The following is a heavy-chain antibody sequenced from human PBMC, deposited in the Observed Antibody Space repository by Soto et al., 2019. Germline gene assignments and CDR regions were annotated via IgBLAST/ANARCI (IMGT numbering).Heavy chain of an antibody. J-gene: IGHJ4*02. D-gene: IGHD2-15*01. CDR1: GFNFSSYG. V-gene: IGHV3-30*18. CDR2: IAYDGSNK. Sequence: QVPLVESGGGVVQPGRSLRLSCAASGFNFSSYGMHWVRQAPGKGLEWVAVIAYDGSNKYYADSVKGRFTISRDNSKNTLYLQMNSLRAEDTAVYYCAKDQGCSGGSCYPWYFDYWGQGTLVTVSS. CDR3: AKDQGCSGGSCYPWYFDY.